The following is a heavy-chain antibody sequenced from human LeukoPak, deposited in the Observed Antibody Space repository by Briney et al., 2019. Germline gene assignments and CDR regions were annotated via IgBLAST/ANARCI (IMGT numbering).Heavy chain of an antibody. J-gene: IGHJ3*02. D-gene: IGHD3-22*01. V-gene: IGHV1-2*02. CDR3: ARAGYYYDSSGAFDI. CDR1: GYTFSDYY. CDR2: IGPNSGGT. Sequence: ASVKVSCKASGYTFSDYYMHWVRQATGQGLEWMGWIGPNSGGTNYAQKFQGRVTMTRDTSISTAYMELSRLRSDDTAVYYCARAGYYYDSSGAFDIWGQGTMVTVSS.